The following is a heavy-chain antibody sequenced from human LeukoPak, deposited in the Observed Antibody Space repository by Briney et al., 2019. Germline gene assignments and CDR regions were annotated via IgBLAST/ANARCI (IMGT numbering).Heavy chain of an antibody. D-gene: IGHD3-22*01. V-gene: IGHV4-59*01. Sequence: SETLSLTCTVSGGSISSYYWSWIRQPPGKGLEWIGYIYYSGSTNYNPSLKSRVTISVDTSKNQFSLKLSSVTAADTAVYYCARVSTDYYDSSGYYNRRCFDYWGQGTLVTVSS. CDR1: GGSISSYY. CDR3: ARVSTDYYDSSGYYNRRCFDY. CDR2: IYYSGST. J-gene: IGHJ4*02.